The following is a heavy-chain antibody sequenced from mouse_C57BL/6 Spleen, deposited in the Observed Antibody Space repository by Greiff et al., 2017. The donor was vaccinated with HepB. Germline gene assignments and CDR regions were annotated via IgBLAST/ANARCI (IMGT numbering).Heavy chain of an antibody. CDR3: ARDITTNFDY. D-gene: IGHD1-2*01. J-gene: IGHJ2*01. V-gene: IGHV1-69*01. Sequence: QVQLQQPGAELVMPGASVKLSCKASGYTFTSYWMHWVKQRPGQGLEWIGEIDPSDSYTNYNQKFKGKSTLTVDKSSSTAYMQRSSLTSEDSAVYYCARDITTNFDYWGQGTTLTVSS. CDR2: IDPSDSYT. CDR1: GYTFTSYW.